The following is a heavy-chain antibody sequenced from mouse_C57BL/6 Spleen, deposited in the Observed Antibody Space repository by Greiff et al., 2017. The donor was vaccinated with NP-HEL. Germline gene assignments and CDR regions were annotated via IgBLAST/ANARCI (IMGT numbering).Heavy chain of an antibody. CDR3: ERDTDSLYRFAY. V-gene: IGHV5-4*01. Sequence: EVQRVESGGGLVKPGGSLKLSCAASGFTFSSYAMSWVRQTPEKRLEWVATISDGGSYTYYPDNVKGRFTISRDNAKNNLYLQMNHLKSEDTAMYYCERDTDSLYRFAYWGQGTLVTVSA. J-gene: IGHJ3*01. D-gene: IGHD1-1*01. CDR1: GFTFSSYA. CDR2: ISDGGSYT.